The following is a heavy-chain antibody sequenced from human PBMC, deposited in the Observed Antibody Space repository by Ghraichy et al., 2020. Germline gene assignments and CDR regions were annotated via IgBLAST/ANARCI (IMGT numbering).Heavy chain of an antibody. J-gene: IGHJ6*02. CDR3: ARDRYYKHNAGYYYYYGMDV. CDR2: INPNSGGT. D-gene: IGHD2-8*01. Sequence: ASVKVSCKASGYTFTGYYMHWVRQAPGQGLEWMGWINPNSGGTNYAQKFQGWVTMTRDTSISTAYMELSRLRSDDTAVYYCARDRYYKHNAGYYYYYGMDVWGQGTTVTVSS. V-gene: IGHV1-2*04. CDR1: GYTFTGYY.